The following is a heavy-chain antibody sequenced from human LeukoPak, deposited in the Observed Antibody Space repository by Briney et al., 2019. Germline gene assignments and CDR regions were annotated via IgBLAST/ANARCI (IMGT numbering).Heavy chain of an antibody. V-gene: IGHV3-21*01. CDR3: ARDLQVGQWLGDNAFDT. D-gene: IGHD6-19*01. CDR2: ISSSSSYI. J-gene: IGHJ3*02. CDR1: GFTFSSYS. Sequence: GGSLRLSCAASGFTFSSYSMNWVRQAPGKGLEWVSSISSSSSYIYYADSVKGRFTISRDNSKNTLYLQMNSLRAGDTAVYYCARDLQVGQWLGDNAFDTWGQGTMVTVSS.